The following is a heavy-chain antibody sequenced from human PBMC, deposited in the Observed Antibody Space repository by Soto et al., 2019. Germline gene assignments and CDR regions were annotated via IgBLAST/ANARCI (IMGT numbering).Heavy chain of an antibody. D-gene: IGHD6-19*01. CDR1: GDSVSSNSAA. CDR3: ARVRFNRVAVAGNFDY. CDR2: TYYRSKWYN. Sequence: SQTLSLTCAISGDSVSSNSAAWNWIRQSPSRGLEWLGRTYYRSKWYNDYAVSVKSRITINPDTSKNQFSLQLNSVTPEDTAVYYCARVRFNRVAVAGNFDYWGQGTLVTVSS. V-gene: IGHV6-1*01. J-gene: IGHJ4*02.